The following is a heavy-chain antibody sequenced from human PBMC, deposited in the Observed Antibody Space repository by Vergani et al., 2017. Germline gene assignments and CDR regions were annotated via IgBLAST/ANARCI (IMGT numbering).Heavy chain of an antibody. CDR3: ARGNKDTAMVKDYYYYMDV. V-gene: IGHV4-34*01. D-gene: IGHD5-18*01. CDR1: GGSFSGYY. J-gene: IGHJ6*03. CDR2: INHSGST. Sequence: QVHLQQWGAGLLKPSETLSLTCAVYGGSFSGYYWSWIRQPPGKGLEWFGEINHSGSTNYNPSLKSRVTISVDTSKNQFSLKLSSVTAADTAVYYCARGNKDTAMVKDYYYYMDVWGKGTTVTVSS.